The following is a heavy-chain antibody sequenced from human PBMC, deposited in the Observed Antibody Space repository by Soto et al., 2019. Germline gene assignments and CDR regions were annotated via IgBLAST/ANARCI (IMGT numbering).Heavy chain of an antibody. CDR3: ARDRGSGWYLTYYYYGMDV. J-gene: IGHJ6*02. D-gene: IGHD6-19*01. CDR1: GYTFSGYY. Sequence: ASVKVSCKASGYTFSGYYMHWVRQAPGQGLEWMGWINPNSGGTNYAQKFQGRVTMTRDTSISTAYMELSRLRSDDTAVYYCARDRGSGWYLTYYYYGMDVWGQGTTVTVSS. V-gene: IGHV1-2*02. CDR2: INPNSGGT.